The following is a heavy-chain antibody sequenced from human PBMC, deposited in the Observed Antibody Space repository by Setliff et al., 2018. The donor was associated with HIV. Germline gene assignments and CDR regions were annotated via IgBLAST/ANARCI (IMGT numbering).Heavy chain of an antibody. V-gene: IGHV1-3*01. J-gene: IGHJ4*01. CDR2: INVGKGDT. D-gene: IGHD3-10*01. CDR3: ARGALLAVFDFDH. Sequence: AASVMVSCKAFGYTFTTYSLHWVRQAPGQSLEWVGWINVGKGDTKYSQEFQGRISITTDTSASTGYMELSSLRSDDTAVYFCARGALLAVFDFDHWGHGTLVTVSS. CDR1: GYTFTTYS.